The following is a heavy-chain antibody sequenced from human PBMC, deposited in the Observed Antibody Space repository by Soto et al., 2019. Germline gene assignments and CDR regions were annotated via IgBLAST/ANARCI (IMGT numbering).Heavy chain of an antibody. Sequence: ASVKVSCKASGYTFTSYCISWVRQAPGQGLEWMGWISAYNGNTNYAQKLQGRVTMTTDTSTSTAYMELRSLRSDGTAVYYCARQYCSGGSCYSVQHWGQGTLVTVSS. CDR1: GYTFTSYC. D-gene: IGHD2-15*01. CDR3: ARQYCSGGSCYSVQH. J-gene: IGHJ1*01. CDR2: ISAYNGNT. V-gene: IGHV1-18*01.